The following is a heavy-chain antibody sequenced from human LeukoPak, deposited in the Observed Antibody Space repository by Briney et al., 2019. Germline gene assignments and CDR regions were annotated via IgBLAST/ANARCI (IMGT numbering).Heavy chain of an antibody. V-gene: IGHV3-15*07. D-gene: IGHD3-10*01. CDR3: FTDLGSGRRNAAFDI. CDR2: IKSKTDGGTT. Sequence: GGSLRLSCAASGFTFNNAWMNWVRQAPGKGLEWVGRIKSKTDGGTTDHAAPVKGRFTISRDDSKDTLYLQMNTLKTEDTAVYYCFTDLGSGRRNAAFDIGAQGTLAPVFS. CDR1: GFTFNNAW. J-gene: IGHJ3*02.